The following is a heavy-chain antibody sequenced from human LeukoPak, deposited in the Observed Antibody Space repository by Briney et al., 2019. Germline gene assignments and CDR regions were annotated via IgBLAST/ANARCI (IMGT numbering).Heavy chain of an antibody. Sequence: ETLSLTCAVYGGSFIDYYWSWLRQPPGKGLEWIGEIDHSGSTTYNPSLKSRVAISVDTSKNQFSLKLNSVTAADTAVYYCARGFSHWGQGTLVTVSS. CDR1: GGSFIDYY. J-gene: IGHJ4*02. CDR3: ARGFSH. V-gene: IGHV4-34*01. CDR2: IDHSGST. D-gene: IGHD3-3*01.